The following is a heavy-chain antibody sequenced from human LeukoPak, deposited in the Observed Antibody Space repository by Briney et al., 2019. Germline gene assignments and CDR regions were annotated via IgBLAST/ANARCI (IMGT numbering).Heavy chain of an antibody. CDR3: ARDMTRAVPISGTYYYAYAMDV. V-gene: IGHV4-59*01. CDR2: VYYRGST. J-gene: IGHJ6*02. Sequence: PSETLSLTCTVSGGSISSYFWNWIRQSPGKGLEWVGYVYYRGSTNYNPSLKSRVTISVDTSKNQFSLELSSVTAADTAVYYCARDMTRAVPISGTYYYAYAMDVWGQGTTVTVSS. CDR1: GGSISSYF. D-gene: IGHD6-13*01.